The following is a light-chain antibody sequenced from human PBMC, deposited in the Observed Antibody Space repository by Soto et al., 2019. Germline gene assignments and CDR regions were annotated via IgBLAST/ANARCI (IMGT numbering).Light chain of an antibody. CDR2: SAS. CDR3: QQCSSSPLT. Sequence: EIVLTQSPGTLSLSPGERATLSCRASQSVSSNYLAWYQQKPGQAPRLLIYSASSRATGIPDRFSGSGSGTDFTLTIGSLEPEDFAVYYCQQCSSSPLTFGGGTKVEI. CDR1: QSVSSNY. J-gene: IGKJ4*01. V-gene: IGKV3-20*01.